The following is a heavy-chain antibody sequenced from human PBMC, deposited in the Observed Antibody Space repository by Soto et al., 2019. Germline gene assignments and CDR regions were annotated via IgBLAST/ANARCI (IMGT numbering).Heavy chain of an antibody. D-gene: IGHD6-13*01. V-gene: IGHV4-39*01. CDR2: IYYSGST. Sequence: QLQLQESGPGLVKPSETLSLTCTVSGGSISSSSYYWGWIRQPPGKGLEWIGSIYYSGSTYYNPSLKSRVTISVDTSKNQFSLKLSSVTAADTAVYYCARSPGRAAAGILDYWGQGTLVTVSS. J-gene: IGHJ4*02. CDR3: ARSPGRAAAGILDY. CDR1: GGSISSSSYY.